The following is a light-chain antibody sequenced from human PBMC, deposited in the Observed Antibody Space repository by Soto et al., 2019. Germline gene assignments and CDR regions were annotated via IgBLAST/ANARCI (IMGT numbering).Light chain of an antibody. Sequence: IVLTQSPGTLSLSPGERATLFCRASQSVTSNYFAWYQQKPGQAPRLLIYGISDRATGIPDRFSGSESGTDFTLTISRLEPEDFAVYYCEQYGSSPRTFGQGTKVEIK. CDR3: EQYGSSPRT. CDR2: GIS. V-gene: IGKV3-20*01. J-gene: IGKJ1*01. CDR1: QSVTSNY.